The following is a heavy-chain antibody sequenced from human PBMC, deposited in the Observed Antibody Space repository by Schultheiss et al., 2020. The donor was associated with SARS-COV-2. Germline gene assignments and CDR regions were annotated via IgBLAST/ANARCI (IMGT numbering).Heavy chain of an antibody. CDR3: AIQSSGPYYYYGMDV. J-gene: IGHJ6*02. Sequence: GESLKISCAASGFTFSSYEMNWVRQAPGKGLEWVSYISSSGSTIYYADSVKGRFTISRDNAKNSLYLQMNSLRAEDTAVYYCAIQSSGPYYYYGMDVWGQGTTVTVSS. CDR2: ISSSGSTI. D-gene: IGHD6-19*01. V-gene: IGHV3-48*03. CDR1: GFTFSSYE.